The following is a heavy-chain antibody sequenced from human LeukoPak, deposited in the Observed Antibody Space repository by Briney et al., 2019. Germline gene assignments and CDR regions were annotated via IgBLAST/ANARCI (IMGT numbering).Heavy chain of an antibody. Sequence: SETLSLTCTVSGGSISSSSYYWSWIRQPPGKGLEWIGYIYYSGSTNYNPSLKSRVTISVDTSKNQFSLKLSSVTAADTAVYYCAREGPRYSSSGTFDYWGQGTLVTVSS. V-gene: IGHV4-61*01. J-gene: IGHJ4*02. CDR1: GGSISSSSYY. CDR2: IYYSGST. D-gene: IGHD6-13*01. CDR3: AREGPRYSSSGTFDY.